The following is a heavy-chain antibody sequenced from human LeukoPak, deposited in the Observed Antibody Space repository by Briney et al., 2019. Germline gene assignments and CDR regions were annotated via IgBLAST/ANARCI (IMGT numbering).Heavy chain of an antibody. V-gene: IGHV1-2*02. J-gene: IGHJ4*02. CDR2: INPNSGGT. D-gene: IGHD6-13*01. Sequence: ASVKVSCKASGYTFTGYYMHWVRQAPGQGLEWMGWINPNSGGTNYAQKFQGRVTMTRDTSISTAYMELSRLRSDDTAVYYCAKIAAVGTSFDYWGQGTLVTVSS. CDR3: AKIAAVGTSFDY. CDR1: GYTFTGYY.